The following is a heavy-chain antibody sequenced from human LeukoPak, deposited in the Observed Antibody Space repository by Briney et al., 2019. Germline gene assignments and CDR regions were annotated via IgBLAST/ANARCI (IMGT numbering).Heavy chain of an antibody. V-gene: IGHV4-4*07. J-gene: IGHJ6*04. Sequence: SETLSLTCTVSGDSFNIYYWTWIRQPAGKGLEWIGRIYTSGSTNYNPSLKSRVTMSVDTSKNQFSLKLNSVTAADTAVYYCARIGRHSGSGSFGMDVWGKGTTVTVSS. D-gene: IGHD3-10*01. CDR1: GDSFNIYY. CDR3: ARIGRHSGSGSFGMDV. CDR2: IYTSGST.